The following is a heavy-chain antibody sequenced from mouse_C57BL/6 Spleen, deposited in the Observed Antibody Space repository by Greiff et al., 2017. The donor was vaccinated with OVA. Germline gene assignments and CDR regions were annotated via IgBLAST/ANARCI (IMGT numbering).Heavy chain of an antibody. CDR1: GYTFTSYW. CDR3: ASCATVVARYFDG. V-gene: IGHV1-64*01. D-gene: IGHD1-1*01. CDR2: IHPSSGST. J-gene: IGHJ1*03. Sequence: VQLQQPGAELVKPGASVKLSCKASGYTFTSYWMHWVKQRPGQGLEWIGMIHPSSGSTNYNEKFKSKATLTVDKSSSTAYMQHSSLTSEDSAVYDSASCATVVARYFDGWGTGTTVTVSS.